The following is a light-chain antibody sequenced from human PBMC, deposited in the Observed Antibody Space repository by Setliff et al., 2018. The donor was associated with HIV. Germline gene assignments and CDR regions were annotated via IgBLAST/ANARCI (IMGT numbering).Light chain of an antibody. CDR2: DAS. J-gene: IGKJ4*01. CDR3: QQFNTYPLT. CDR1: QGISSA. Sequence: AIKLTQSPSSLSASVGDRVTITCRASQGISSALAWYQQKLGKAPKLLIYDASSLESGVPSRFSGSGAGTDFTLTISSLQPEDFATYYCQQFNTYPLTFGGGTKVDIK. V-gene: IGKV1-13*02.